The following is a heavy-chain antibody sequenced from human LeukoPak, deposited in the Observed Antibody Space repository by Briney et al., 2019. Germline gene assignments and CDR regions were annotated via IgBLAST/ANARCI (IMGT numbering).Heavy chain of an antibody. CDR3: ARDSPDGKVLRQNWFDP. CDR1: GGSISRYY. D-gene: IGHD3-3*01. V-gene: IGHV4-4*07. Sequence: SETLSLTCTVSGGSISRYYWSWIRQPAGKGLEWIGRIYTIGSTNYNPSLKSRVTMSVDTSKNQFSLKLTSVTAADTAVYYCARDSPDGKVLRQNWFDPWGQGTLVTVSS. CDR2: IYTIGST. J-gene: IGHJ5*02.